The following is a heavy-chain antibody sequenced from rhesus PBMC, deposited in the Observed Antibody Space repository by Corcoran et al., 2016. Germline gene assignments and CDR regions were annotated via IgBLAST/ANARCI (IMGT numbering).Heavy chain of an antibody. CDR2: IGGSSGST. D-gene: IGHD6-31*01. Sequence: QVQLQESGPGLVKPSATLSLTCAVSGYSISSGYGWSWIHQPPGKGLVWIGYIGGSSGSTNYNPSRKRRVTISKDTSKNQFSLKRSSVTAADTAVYYGARDGSRAGVDYWGQGVLVTVSS. CDR1: GYSISSGYG. CDR3: ARDGSRAGVDY. J-gene: IGHJ4*01. V-gene: IGHV4-127*01.